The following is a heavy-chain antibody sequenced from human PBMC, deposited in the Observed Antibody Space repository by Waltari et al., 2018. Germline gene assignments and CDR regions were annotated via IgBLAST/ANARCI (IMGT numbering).Heavy chain of an antibody. CDR3: ASQVIAIVAFDY. V-gene: IGHV3-21*01. Sequence: EVQLVESGGGLVKPGGSLRLSCAASGFTCSSYSMNWVRQAPGKGLEWVSSISSSSSYIYYADSVKGRFTISRDNAKNSLYLQMNSLRAEDTAVYYCASQVIAIVAFDYWGQGTLVTVSS. CDR1: GFTCSSYS. D-gene: IGHD2-21*01. CDR2: ISSSSSYI. J-gene: IGHJ4*02.